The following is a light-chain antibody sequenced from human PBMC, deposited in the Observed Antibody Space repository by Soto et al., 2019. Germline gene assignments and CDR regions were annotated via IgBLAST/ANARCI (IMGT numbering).Light chain of an antibody. CDR1: QSISSY. V-gene: IGKV1-39*01. CDR3: QHYAGSPWT. CDR2: AAS. Sequence: DIQMTQSPSSLSASVGDRVTITCRASQSISSYLNWYQQKPGKAPKLLIYAASSLQSGVPSRFSGSGSGTDFTLTISRLEPEDFAVYYCQHYAGSPWTFGQGTKVEIK. J-gene: IGKJ1*01.